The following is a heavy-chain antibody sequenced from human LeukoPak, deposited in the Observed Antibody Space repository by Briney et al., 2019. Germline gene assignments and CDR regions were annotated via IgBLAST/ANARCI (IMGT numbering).Heavy chain of an antibody. CDR1: GGSISSGSYY. CDR3: ARDPAGSCSSTSCFSYYFDH. V-gene: IGHV4-61*02. D-gene: IGHD2-2*01. CDR2: IYTSGST. Sequence: NSSETLSLTCTVSGGSISSGSYYWSWIRKPAGKGLEWIGRIYTSGSTNYNPSLKSRVTISVDTSKNQFSLILSSVTAADTAVYYCARDPAGSCSSTSCFSYYFDHWGQGTLVTVSS. J-gene: IGHJ4*02.